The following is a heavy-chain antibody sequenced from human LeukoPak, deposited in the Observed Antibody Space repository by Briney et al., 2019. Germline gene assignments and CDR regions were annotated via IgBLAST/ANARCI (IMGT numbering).Heavy chain of an antibody. CDR1: GGTFSSYA. Sequence: GASVTVSCKASGGTFSSYAISWVRQAPGQGLEWMGGIIPIFGTANYAQKFQGRVTITTDESTSTAYMELSSLRSEDTAVYYCAILGYCSGGSCYSSYYYYYMDVWGKGTTVTVSS. D-gene: IGHD2-15*01. CDR3: AILGYCSGGSCYSSYYYYYMDV. J-gene: IGHJ6*03. V-gene: IGHV1-69*05. CDR2: IIPIFGTA.